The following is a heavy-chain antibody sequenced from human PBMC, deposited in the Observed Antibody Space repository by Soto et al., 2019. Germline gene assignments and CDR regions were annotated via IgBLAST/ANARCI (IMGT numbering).Heavy chain of an antibody. CDR2: IYTSGST. CDR1: GGSISSYY. J-gene: IGHJ6*02. D-gene: IGHD3-10*01. Sequence: QVQLQESGPGLVKPSETLSLTCTVSGGSISSYYWSWIRQPAGKGLEWLGRIYTSGSTNYNPSLKSRVTMSVDTSKNQFSLKLSSVTAADTAVYYCARDPGYGSGSRYYYYYGMDVWGQGTTVTVSS. V-gene: IGHV4-4*07. CDR3: ARDPGYGSGSRYYYYYGMDV.